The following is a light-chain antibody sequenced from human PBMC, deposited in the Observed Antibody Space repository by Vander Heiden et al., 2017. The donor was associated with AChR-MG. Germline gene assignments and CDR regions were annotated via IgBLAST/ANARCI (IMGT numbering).Light chain of an antibody. CDR1: DTNIGRYNL. CDR3: CSYAGSSSWV. J-gene: IGLJ3*02. CDR2: QAS. V-gene: IGLV2-23*01. Sequence: QSALTQPASVSGSPGQSITLSCSGTDTNIGRYNLVSWYQQYPGTAPQLILYQASERPSGISARFSGSKSGNTASLTISGLQAEDEATYFCCSYAGSSSWVFGGGTTVTVL.